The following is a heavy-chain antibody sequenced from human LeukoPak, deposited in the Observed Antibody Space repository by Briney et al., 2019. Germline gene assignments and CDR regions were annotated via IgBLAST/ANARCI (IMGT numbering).Heavy chain of an antibody. CDR1: GFTFTAYW. CDR2: ISQDGTET. D-gene: IGHD6-19*01. J-gene: IGHJ4*02. CDR3: ATLRSDSSGWYYFDY. V-gene: IGHV3-7*01. Sequence: GGSLRLSCAASGFTFTAYWMTWVRQAPGKGLEWVAHISQDGTETYFLDSVRGRFTISRDNAKNSLYLQMNSLRAEDTAVYYCATLRSDSSGWYYFDYWGQGTLVTVSS.